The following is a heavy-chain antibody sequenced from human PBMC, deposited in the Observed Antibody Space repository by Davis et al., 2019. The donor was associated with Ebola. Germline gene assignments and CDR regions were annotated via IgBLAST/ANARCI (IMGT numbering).Heavy chain of an antibody. Sequence: ASVQVSCKASGYTFTSYYMHWVRQAPGQGLEWMGIINPSDGSTSYAQKFQGRVTMTRDTSISTAYMELSRLRSDDTAVYYCARDQVQPALRSYGMDVWGQGTTVTVSS. CDR1: GYTFTSYY. CDR2: INPSDGST. CDR3: ARDQVQPALRSYGMDV. D-gene: IGHD2-2*01. J-gene: IGHJ6*02. V-gene: IGHV1-46*01.